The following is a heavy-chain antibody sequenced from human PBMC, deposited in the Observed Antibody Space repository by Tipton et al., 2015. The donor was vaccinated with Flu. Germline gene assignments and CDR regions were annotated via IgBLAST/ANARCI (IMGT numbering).Heavy chain of an antibody. CDR1: GGSISNGGYY. CDR2: IYYSGST. Sequence: TLSLTCTVSGGSISNGGYYWSWIRQHPGKGLEWIGYIYYSGSTYYNPSLKSRVTISVDTSKNQFSLNLSSVTAADTAVYYCARDLYGYYGMDVWGQGTRSPSP. J-gene: IGHJ6*02. V-gene: IGHV4-31*03. D-gene: IGHD4-17*01. CDR3: ARDLYGYYGMDV.